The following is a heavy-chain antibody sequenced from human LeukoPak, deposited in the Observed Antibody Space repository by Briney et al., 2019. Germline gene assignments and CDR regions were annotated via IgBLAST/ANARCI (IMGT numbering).Heavy chain of an antibody. CDR2: IFYSGNT. CDR1: GGSVSSSSYY. J-gene: IGHJ4*02. CDR3: AGHTSRDPHFDS. Sequence: SETLSLTCIVSGGSVSSSSYYWAWMRQPPGKGLEWIGSIFYSGNTFHNPSLKSRVTMSVDTFRNQFSLKLSSVSAADTAVYFCAGHTSRDPHFDSWGQGTLVTVSS. V-gene: IGHV4-39*01. D-gene: IGHD3-3*01.